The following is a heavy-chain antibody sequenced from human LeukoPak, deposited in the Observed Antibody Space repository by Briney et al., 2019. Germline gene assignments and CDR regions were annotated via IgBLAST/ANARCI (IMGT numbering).Heavy chain of an antibody. CDR3: AQQVVGTSNSFDM. D-gene: IGHD2-15*01. V-gene: IGHV4-39*01. J-gene: IGHJ3*02. CDR2: IYYSGST. Sequence: SETLSLTCTVSGGSISSSRYYWGWIRQPPGKGLEWIGSIYYSGSTYYNPTLKSRVTISVDTSKDQFSLKLSSVTAADTAVYYCAQQVVGTSNSFDMWGQGTMVTVSS. CDR1: GGSISSSRYY.